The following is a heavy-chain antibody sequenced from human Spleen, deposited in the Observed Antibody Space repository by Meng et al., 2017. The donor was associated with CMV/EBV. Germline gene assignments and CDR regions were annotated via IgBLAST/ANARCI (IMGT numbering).Heavy chain of an antibody. Sequence: ASVKVSCKASGYTFTSYYIHWVRQAPGQGLEWMGIINPSGGGTTYAEKIQGRVTMTRDTSTSTVQMELSSLRSDDTAVYYCARGGGGSSSPYYYYGMDVWGQGTTVTVSS. CDR1: GYTFTSYY. J-gene: IGHJ6*02. V-gene: IGHV1-46*01. D-gene: IGHD6-6*01. CDR3: ARGGGGSSSPYYYYGMDV. CDR2: INPSGGGT.